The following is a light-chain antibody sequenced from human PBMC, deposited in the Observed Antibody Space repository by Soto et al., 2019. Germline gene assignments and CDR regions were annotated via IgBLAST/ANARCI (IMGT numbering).Light chain of an antibody. CDR1: QSVTNY. Sequence: IVLTQSPATLSLSPGERATLSCRASQSVTNYLAWYQQKPGQAPRLLIYGASNRATGIPDRFSGSGSGTDFTLTISRLEPEDFAVYYCQQYGSSGTFGQGTKVDIK. CDR2: GAS. J-gene: IGKJ1*01. V-gene: IGKV3-20*01. CDR3: QQYGSSGT.